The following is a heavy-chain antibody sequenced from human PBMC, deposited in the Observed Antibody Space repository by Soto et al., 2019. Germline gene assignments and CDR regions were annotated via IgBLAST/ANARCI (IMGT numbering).Heavy chain of an antibody. J-gene: IGHJ4*02. V-gene: IGHV3-23*01. CDR2: ISGSGGST. Sequence: GSLRLSCAASGFTFSSYAMSWVRQAPGKGLEWVSAISGSGGSTYYADSVKGRFTISRDNSKNTLYLQMNSLRAEDTAVYYCAKDLVLRYFDWLLSHFDYWGQGTLVTVSS. CDR3: AKDLVLRYFDWLLSHFDY. D-gene: IGHD3-9*01. CDR1: GFTFSSYA.